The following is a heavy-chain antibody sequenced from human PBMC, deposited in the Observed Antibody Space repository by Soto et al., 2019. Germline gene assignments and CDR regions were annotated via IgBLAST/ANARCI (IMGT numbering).Heavy chain of an antibody. CDR3: ARVAVSLIGMNYYGMDV. V-gene: IGHV1-69*02. CDR1: GGTFSSYT. D-gene: IGHD3-16*02. Sequence: GASVKVSCKASGGTFSSYTTSWVRQAPGQGLEWMGRIIPILGIANYAQKFQGRVTITADKSTSTAYMELRSLRSDDTAVYYCARVAVSLIGMNYYGMDVWGQGTTVTVSS. CDR2: IIPILGIA. J-gene: IGHJ6*02.